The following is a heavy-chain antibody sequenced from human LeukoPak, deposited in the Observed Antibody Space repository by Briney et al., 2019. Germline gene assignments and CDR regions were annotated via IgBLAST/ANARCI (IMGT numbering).Heavy chain of an antibody. CDR2: ISGSGINT. D-gene: IGHD3-3*01. Sequence: PGGSLRLSCAASGFIFSSYAMSWVRQAPGKGLGWVSAISGSGINTYYADSVRGRFTISRDNSKNTLYLQMNSLRAEDTAVYYCARGESITIFGVVQTSWAFDIWGQGTMVTVSS. V-gene: IGHV3-23*01. J-gene: IGHJ3*02. CDR1: GFIFSSYA. CDR3: ARGESITIFGVVQTSWAFDI.